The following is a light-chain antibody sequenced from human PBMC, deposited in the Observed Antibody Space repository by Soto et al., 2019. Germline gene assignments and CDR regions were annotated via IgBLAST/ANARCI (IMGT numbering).Light chain of an antibody. CDR2: GAS. Sequence: EIVMTHSPATLSVSPWERATLSCRASQSVSSNLAWYQQKPGQAPRLLISGASTGATGIPARFSGSGSGTEFTLTISSLQSEDIAVYYCQQYNNWPPAITFGQGTRLEIK. J-gene: IGKJ5*01. V-gene: IGKV3-15*01. CDR3: QQYNNWPPAIT. CDR1: QSVSSN.